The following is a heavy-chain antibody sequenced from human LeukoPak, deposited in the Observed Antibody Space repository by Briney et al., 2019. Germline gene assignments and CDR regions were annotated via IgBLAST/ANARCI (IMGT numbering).Heavy chain of an antibody. V-gene: IGHV1-8*01. Sequence: GASVKVSCKAPGYTFTSYDINWVRQTTGQGREWRGWMNPNSGNTGYAQKFQGRVTMTRNTSISTAYMDLSSLRSEDTAVYYCARGHRRAAAGLYYMDVWGKGTTVTVSS. D-gene: IGHD6-13*01. CDR1: GYTFTSYD. CDR3: ARGHRRAAAGLYYMDV. J-gene: IGHJ6*03. CDR2: MNPNSGNT.